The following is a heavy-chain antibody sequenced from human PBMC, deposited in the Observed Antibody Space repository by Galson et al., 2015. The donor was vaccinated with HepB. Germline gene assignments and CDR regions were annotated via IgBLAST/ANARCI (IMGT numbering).Heavy chain of an antibody. CDR1: GFTFSSYS. J-gene: IGHJ4*02. V-gene: IGHV3-21*01. CDR3: AREAHTRTLREDY. Sequence: SLRLSCAASGFTFSSYSMNWVRQAPGKGLKWVSSISSSSSYIYYADSVKGRFTISRDNAKNSLYLQMNSLRAEDTAVYYCAREAHTRTLREDYWGQGTLVTVSS. D-gene: IGHD3-3*01. CDR2: ISSSSSYI.